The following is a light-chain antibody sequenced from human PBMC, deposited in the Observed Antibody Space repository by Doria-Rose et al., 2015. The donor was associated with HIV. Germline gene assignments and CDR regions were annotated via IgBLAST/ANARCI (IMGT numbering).Light chain of an antibody. Sequence: TQSPGTPSLSPGERATLSCRASQSFSSTYLAWYQQKPGQAPSLLIYDGSTRATGIPDRFSASGSGTDFTLTINRLEPEDFAVYYCQQYGSLSAITFGQGTRLEI. V-gene: IGKV3-20*01. CDR3: QQYGSLSAIT. J-gene: IGKJ5*01. CDR2: DGS. CDR1: QSFSSTY.